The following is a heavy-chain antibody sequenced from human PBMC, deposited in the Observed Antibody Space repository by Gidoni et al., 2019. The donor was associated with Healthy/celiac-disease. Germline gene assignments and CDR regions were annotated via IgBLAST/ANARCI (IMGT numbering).Heavy chain of an antibody. D-gene: IGHD3-22*01. Sequence: QVQLVESGGGVVQPGRSLRLSCAASGFTFSSYGMHWVRQAPGKGLEWVAVIWYDGSNKYYADSVKGRFTISRDNSKNTLYLQMNSLRAEDTAVYYCAREPYYYDSSGYYLYYFDYWGQGTLVTVSS. J-gene: IGHJ4*02. CDR3: AREPYYYDSSGYYLYYFDY. CDR1: GFTFSSYG. CDR2: IWYDGSNK. V-gene: IGHV3-33*01.